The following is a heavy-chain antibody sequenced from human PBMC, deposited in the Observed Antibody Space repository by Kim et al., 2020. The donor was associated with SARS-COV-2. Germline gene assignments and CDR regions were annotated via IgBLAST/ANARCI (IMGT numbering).Heavy chain of an antibody. V-gene: IGHV3-23*01. D-gene: IGHD3-10*01. CDR1: GFTFSSYA. CDR2: ISGSGGST. J-gene: IGHJ6*02. Sequence: GGSLRPSCAASGFTFSSYAMSWVRQAPGKGLEWVSAISGSGGSTYYADSVKGRFTISRDNSKNTLYLQMNSLRAEDTAVYYCAKDSSPWFGEFHYYYYGMDVWGQGTTVTVSS. CDR3: AKDSSPWFGEFHYYYYGMDV.